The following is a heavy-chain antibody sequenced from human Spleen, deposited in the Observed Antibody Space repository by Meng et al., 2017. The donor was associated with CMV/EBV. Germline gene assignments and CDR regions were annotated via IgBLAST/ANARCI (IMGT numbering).Heavy chain of an antibody. CDR3: ARGGISAAGVDS. CDR1: GGSITSGSYH. CDR2: FYYGGNT. V-gene: IGHV4-39*07. D-gene: IGHD6-13*01. J-gene: IGHJ4*02. Sequence: RVLEAGPVRVTPRESRSLSSTVSGGSITSGSYHWAWIRQSPKEGLLFIGSFYYGGNTYYNPSLKNRVFISVDMSKKQFSLILSSVTAADTAVYYCARGGISAAGVDSWGQGTLVTVSS.